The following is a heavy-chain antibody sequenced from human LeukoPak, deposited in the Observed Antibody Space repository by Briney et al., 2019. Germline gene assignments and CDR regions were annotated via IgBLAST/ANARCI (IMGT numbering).Heavy chain of an antibody. V-gene: IGHV3-7*01. CDR3: AREELGYCSSISCPDYYYYYMDV. CDR2: IKQDGSEK. J-gene: IGHJ6*03. CDR1: GFTFDDYA. D-gene: IGHD2-2*01. Sequence: PGRSLRLSCAASGFTFDDYAMHWVRQAPGKGLEWVANIKQDGSEKNYVDSVKGRFTISRDNAKKSLYLQMNSLRAEDTAVYYCAREELGYCSSISCPDYYYYYMDVWGKGTTVTVSS.